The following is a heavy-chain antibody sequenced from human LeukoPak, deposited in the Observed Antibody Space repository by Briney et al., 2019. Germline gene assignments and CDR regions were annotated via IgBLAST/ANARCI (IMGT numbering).Heavy chain of an antibody. J-gene: IGHJ6*04. V-gene: IGHV4-59*01. CDR2: IYYRGDT. D-gene: IGHD4-17*01. Sequence: SETLSLTCTDSGDSISGYFWTWIRQPPGKGLEWIGYIYYRGDTNYNPSLKSRVTISVDTSKNQFSLKLSSVTTADTAVYYCPRASTVTTVDVWGTGTTVTVSS. CDR3: PRASTVTTVDV. CDR1: GDSISGYF.